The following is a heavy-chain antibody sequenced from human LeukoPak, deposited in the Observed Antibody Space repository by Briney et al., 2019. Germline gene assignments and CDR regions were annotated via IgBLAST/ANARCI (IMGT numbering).Heavy chain of an antibody. J-gene: IGHJ4*02. V-gene: IGHV1-24*01. CDR3: ATVNDILTGYFSFDY. D-gene: IGHD3-9*01. Sequence: ASVKVSCKASGYTLTELSMHWVRQAPGKGLEWMGGFDPEDGETIYAQKFQGRVTMTEDTSTDTAYMELSSLRSEDTAVYYCATVNDILTGYFSFDYWGQGTLVTVSS. CDR1: GYTLTELS. CDR2: FDPEDGET.